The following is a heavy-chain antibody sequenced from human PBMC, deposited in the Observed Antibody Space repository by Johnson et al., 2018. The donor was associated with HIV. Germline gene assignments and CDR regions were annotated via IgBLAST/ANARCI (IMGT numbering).Heavy chain of an antibody. CDR2: IYSGGST. V-gene: IGHV3-66*01. D-gene: IGHD2-21*02. J-gene: IGHJ3*02. CDR3: ARDHRAYCGGDCYSDAFDI. Sequence: VLLVESGGGLVQPGGSLRLSCAASGFTVSSNYMSWVRQAPGKGLEWVSVIYSGGSTYYADSVKGRFTISRDNSKNTLYLQMNSLRAEDTAVYYCARDHRAYCGGDCYSDAFDIWGQGTMVTVSS. CDR1: GFTVSSNY.